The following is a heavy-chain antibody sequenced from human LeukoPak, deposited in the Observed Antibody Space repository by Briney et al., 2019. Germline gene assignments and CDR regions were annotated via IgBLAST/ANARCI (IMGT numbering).Heavy chain of an antibody. CDR3: ARAAPYCSSTSCYGVY. D-gene: IGHD2-2*01. CDR2: MNPNSSNT. CDR1: GYTFTSYD. J-gene: IGHJ4*02. Sequence: EASVKVSCKASGYTFTSYDINWVRQATGQGLEWMGWMNPNSSNTGYAQKFQGRVTITRNTSISTAYMELSSLRSEDTAVYYCARAAPYCSSTSCYGVYWGQGTLVTVSS. V-gene: IGHV1-8*03.